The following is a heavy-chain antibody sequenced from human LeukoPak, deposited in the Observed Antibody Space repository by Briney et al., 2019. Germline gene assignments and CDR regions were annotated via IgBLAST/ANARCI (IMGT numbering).Heavy chain of an antibody. J-gene: IGHJ4*02. CDR3: ARAPLSDSGSYGGFDY. Sequence: SVKVSCKASGGTFSSYAISWVRQAPGQGLEWMGGIIPIFGTANYAQKFQGRVTITADESTSTAYMELSSLRSEDTAVYYCARAPLSDSGSYGGFDYWGQGTLVTVSS. V-gene: IGHV1-69*13. CDR2: IIPIFGTA. D-gene: IGHD1-26*01. CDR1: GGTFSSYA.